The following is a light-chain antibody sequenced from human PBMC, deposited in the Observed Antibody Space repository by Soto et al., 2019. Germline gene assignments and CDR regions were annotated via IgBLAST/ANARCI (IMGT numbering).Light chain of an antibody. Sequence: AIQMTQSPSSLPASVGDRVTITCRASQGIRNDLGWYQQKPGKAPKLLIYAASSLQSGVPSRFSGSGSGTEFTLTINSLQPDDFATYYCQQYHIYSGTFGQGTKVDIK. CDR3: QQYHIYSGT. CDR2: AAS. V-gene: IGKV1-6*01. CDR1: QGIRND. J-gene: IGKJ1*01.